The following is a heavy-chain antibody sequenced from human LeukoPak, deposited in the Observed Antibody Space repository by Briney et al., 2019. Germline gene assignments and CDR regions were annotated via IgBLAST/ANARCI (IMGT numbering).Heavy chain of an antibody. J-gene: IGHJ4*02. CDR1: GGSFSRYY. V-gene: IGHV4-34*01. CDR3: ARARGVGATIYDY. Sequence: SETLSLTCAVYGGSFSRYYWSWIRQPPGKGLEWIGEINHSGSTNYNPSLKSRVTISVDTSKNQFSLKLSSVTAADTAVYYCARARGVGATIYDYWGQGTLVTVSS. D-gene: IGHD1-26*01. CDR2: INHSGST.